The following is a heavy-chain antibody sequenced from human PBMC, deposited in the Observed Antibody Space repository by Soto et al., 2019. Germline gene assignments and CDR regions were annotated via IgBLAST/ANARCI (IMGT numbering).Heavy chain of an antibody. V-gene: IGHV4-30-4*01. CDR1: GGSISGGDYY. CDR2: SHYTGGT. J-gene: IGHJ4*02. CDR3: ARVPLSGHSYYGDCDY. D-gene: IGHD3-22*01. Sequence: HVQLQESGPGLVKPSQTLSLTCTVSGGSISGGDYYWSWVRRPPWKGLEWIGYSHYTGGTYYNPSLESRLTISLDTSKNQLSLNLRSVTAADTAVYYWARVPLSGHSYYGDCDYWGQGTLVTVSS.